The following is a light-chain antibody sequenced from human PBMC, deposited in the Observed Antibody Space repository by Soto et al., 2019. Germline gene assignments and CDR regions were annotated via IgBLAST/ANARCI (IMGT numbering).Light chain of an antibody. J-gene: IGKJ5*01. V-gene: IGKV3-20*01. CDR3: QQYGSSPPVT. CDR2: GAS. Sequence: EIVLTQSPGTLSLSPGERATLSCRASQRVSSSYLAWYQQKPGQAPRLLIYGASSRATGIPDRFSGSGSGTDFTLTISRLGPEDFAVYYCQQYGSSPPVTFGQGTRLEIK. CDR1: QRVSSSY.